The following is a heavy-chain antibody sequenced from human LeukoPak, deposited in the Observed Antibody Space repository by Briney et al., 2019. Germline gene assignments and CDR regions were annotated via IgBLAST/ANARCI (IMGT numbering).Heavy chain of an antibody. J-gene: IGHJ6*03. V-gene: IGHV3-7*01. CDR1: GFTFSSYA. CDR2: IKQDGSEK. Sequence: PGGSLRLSCAASGFTFSSYAMSWVRQAPGKGLEWVANIKQDGSEKYYVDSVKGRFTISRDNAKNSLYLQMNSLRAEDTAVYYCARDAAYYDFWSGYYDYYYYMDVWGKGTTVTVSS. D-gene: IGHD3-3*01. CDR3: ARDAAYYDFWSGYYDYYYYMDV.